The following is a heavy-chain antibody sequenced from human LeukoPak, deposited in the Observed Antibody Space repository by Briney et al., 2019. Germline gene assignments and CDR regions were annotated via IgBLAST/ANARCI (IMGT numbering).Heavy chain of an antibody. Sequence: GGSLRLSCAASGFTVSSNYMSWVRQAPGKGLEWVSVIYSGGSTYYVDSVKGRFTISRDNSKNTLYLQMNSLRAEDTAVYYCARGPLWFGESRAFDIWGQGTMVTVSS. J-gene: IGHJ3*02. CDR1: GFTVSSNY. CDR2: IYSGGST. V-gene: IGHV3-53*01. D-gene: IGHD3-10*01. CDR3: ARGPLWFGESRAFDI.